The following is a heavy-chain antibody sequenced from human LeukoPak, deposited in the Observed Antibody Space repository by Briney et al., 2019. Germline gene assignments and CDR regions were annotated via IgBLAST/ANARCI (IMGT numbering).Heavy chain of an antibody. J-gene: IGHJ4*02. CDR2: IYYSGST. V-gene: IGHV4-39*07. D-gene: IGHD3-22*01. Sequence: SETLSLTCTVSGGSINSSSYYWGWIRQPPGKGLEWIGNIYYSGSTYYNPSLKSRVTISVDTSKNQFSLKLSSVTAADTAVYYCAHYDSSDYHFDYWGQGTLVTVSS. CDR1: GGSINSSSYY. CDR3: AHYDSSDYHFDY.